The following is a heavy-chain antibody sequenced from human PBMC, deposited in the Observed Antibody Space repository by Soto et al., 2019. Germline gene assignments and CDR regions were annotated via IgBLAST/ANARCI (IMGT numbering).Heavy chain of an antibody. V-gene: IGHV1-2*02. J-gene: IGHJ4*02. Sequence: QVQLVQSGAEVKESGASVKVSCKASGYTFSGYYIHWVRQAPGQAPEWVGEIGPKSGDTRYAQKFQGRVTMTKDTSITTVYMELRNLSPDDTAVYFCGRGRSGEIVIFYWGQGTLVTVYS. CDR2: IGPKSGDT. D-gene: IGHD5-12*01. CDR3: GRGRSGEIVIFY. CDR1: GYTFSGYY.